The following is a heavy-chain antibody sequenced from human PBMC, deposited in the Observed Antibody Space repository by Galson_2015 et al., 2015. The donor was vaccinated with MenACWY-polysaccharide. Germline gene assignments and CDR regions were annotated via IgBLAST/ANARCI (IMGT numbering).Heavy chain of an antibody. V-gene: IGHV4-59*01. D-gene: IGHD3-10*01. Sequence: SETLSLTCTVSGGSISSYYWSWIRQPPGKGLEWIGYIYYSGSTNYNPSLKSRVTISVDTSKNQFSLKLSSVTAADTAVYYCAREGGELLREHNYFDYWGQGTLVTVSS. CDR3: AREGGELLREHNYFDY. J-gene: IGHJ4*02. CDR2: IYYSGST. CDR1: GGSISSYY.